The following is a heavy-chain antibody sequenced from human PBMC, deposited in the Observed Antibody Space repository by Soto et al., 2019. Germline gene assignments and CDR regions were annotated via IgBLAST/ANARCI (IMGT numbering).Heavy chain of an antibody. D-gene: IGHD5-18*01. J-gene: IGHJ4*02. CDR2: INPNTGDI. V-gene: IGHV1-2*02. Sequence: QVQLVQSGAEVKEPGASVKVSCRASGYSFTGHYIHWVRQAPGQGLEWMGWINPNTGDISYAERFLGRVIITRDTSISTAYMELNWLRSDDTAVYYCARGYTYGSFDNWAQGTLVTVSS. CDR1: GYSFTGHY. CDR3: ARGYTYGSFDN.